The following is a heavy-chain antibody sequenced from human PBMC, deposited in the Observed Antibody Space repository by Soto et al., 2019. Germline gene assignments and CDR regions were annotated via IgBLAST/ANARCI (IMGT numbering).Heavy chain of an antibody. V-gene: IGHV1-69*13. D-gene: IGHD1-26*01. Sequence: SVKVSCKASGGTFSSYAISWVRQAPGQGLEWMGGIIPIFGTANYAQKFQGRVTITADESTSTAYMELSSLRSEDTAVYYCVVGATFGYFDYWGQGTLVTVSS. J-gene: IGHJ4*02. CDR2: IIPIFGTA. CDR1: GGTFSSYA. CDR3: VVGATFGYFDY.